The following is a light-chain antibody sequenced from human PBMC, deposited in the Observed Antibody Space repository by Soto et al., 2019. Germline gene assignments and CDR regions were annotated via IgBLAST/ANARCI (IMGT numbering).Light chain of an antibody. J-gene: IGLJ3*02. CDR1: SSNVGSNT. CDR3: ATWDDSLSGGV. V-gene: IGLV1-44*01. CDR2: IND. Sequence: QSVLTQPPSASGTPGLSVTISCSGGSSNVGSNTVSWYQHLPGTAPKLLIYINDQRPSGVPDRFSGSKSGTSASLAITGLQSEDEAIYYCATWDDSLSGGVFGGGTKVTVL.